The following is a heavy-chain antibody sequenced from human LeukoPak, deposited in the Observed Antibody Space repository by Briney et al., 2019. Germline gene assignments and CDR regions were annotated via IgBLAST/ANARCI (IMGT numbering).Heavy chain of an antibody. CDR3: ARDGPFSLTHYYYYMDV. CDR2: IYTSGST. J-gene: IGHJ6*03. Sequence: PSETLSLTCTVSGGSISSSSYYWSWIRQPAGKGLEWIGRIYTSGSTNYNPSLKSRVTMSVDTSKNQFSLKLSSVTAADTAVYYYARDGPFSLTHYYYYMDVWGKGTTVTVSS. CDR1: GGSISSSSYY. V-gene: IGHV4-61*02. D-gene: IGHD3-16*02.